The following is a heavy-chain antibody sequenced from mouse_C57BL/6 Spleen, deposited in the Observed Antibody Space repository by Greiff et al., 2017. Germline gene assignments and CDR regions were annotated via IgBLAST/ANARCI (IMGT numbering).Heavy chain of an antibody. J-gene: IGHJ2*01. CDR1: GYAFSSSW. CDR3: ARSGSSGHFDY. D-gene: IGHD3-2*02. Sequence: QVQLQQSGPELVKPGASVKISCKASGYAFSSSWMNWVKQRPGKGLEWIGRIYPGDGDTNYNGKFKGKATLTADKSSSTAYMQLSSLTSEDSAVCFCARSGSSGHFDYWGQGTTLTVSS. V-gene: IGHV1-82*01. CDR2: IYPGDGDT.